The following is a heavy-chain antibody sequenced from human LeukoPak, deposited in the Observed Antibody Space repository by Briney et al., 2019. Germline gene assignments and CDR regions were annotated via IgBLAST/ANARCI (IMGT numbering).Heavy chain of an antibody. D-gene: IGHD3-9*01. CDR3: ARGSLRYFDWLVY. J-gene: IGHJ4*02. CDR1: GFTFSSYG. CDR2: IRYDGSNK. V-gene: IGHV3-30*02. Sequence: GGSLRLSCAASGFTFSSYGMHWVRQAPGKGLEWVAFIRYDGSNKYYADSVKGRFTISRDNSKNTLYLQMNSLRAEDTAVYYCARGSLRYFDWLVYWGQGTLVTVSS.